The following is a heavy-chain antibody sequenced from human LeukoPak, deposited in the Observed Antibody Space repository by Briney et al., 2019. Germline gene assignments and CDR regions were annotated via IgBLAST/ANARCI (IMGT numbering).Heavy chain of an antibody. Sequence: GGSLRLCCAASGFTFSSYAMHWVRQAPGKGLEWVAVISYDGSNKYYADSVKGRFTISRDNSKNTLYLQMNSLRAEDTAVYYCARGYDSSGYSRYFDYWGQGTLVTVSS. J-gene: IGHJ4*02. CDR3: ARGYDSSGYSRYFDY. CDR1: GFTFSSYA. D-gene: IGHD3-22*01. V-gene: IGHV3-30-3*01. CDR2: ISYDGSNK.